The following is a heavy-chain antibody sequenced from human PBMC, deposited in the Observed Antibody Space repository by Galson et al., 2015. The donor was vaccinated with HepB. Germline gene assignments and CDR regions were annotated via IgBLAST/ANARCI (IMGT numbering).Heavy chain of an antibody. V-gene: IGHV3-33*01. D-gene: IGHD3-10*01. J-gene: IGHJ3*02. CDR3: AREDMVRGLDAFDI. CDR1: GFTFSSYG. Sequence: LRLSCAASGFTFSSYGMHWVRQAPGKGLEWVAVIWYDGSNKYYADSVKGRFTISRDNSKNTLYLQMNSLRAEDTAVYYCAREDMVRGLDAFDIWGQGTMVTVSS. CDR2: IWYDGSNK.